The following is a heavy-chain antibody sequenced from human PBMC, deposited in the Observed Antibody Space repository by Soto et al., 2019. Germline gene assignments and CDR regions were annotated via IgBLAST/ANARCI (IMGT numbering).Heavy chain of an antibody. D-gene: IGHD3-3*01. V-gene: IGHV4-4*02. J-gene: IGHJ4*02. CDR3: VTSLNYDFWRDGGRHYYFDY. Sequence: QVQLQESGPGLVTPSGTLSLTCAVSGGSISSSYWWNWVRQPPGKGLEWIGKIYHSGSTNYNPSLKNRVTISVDKSNNQFSLRLRSVTAADTAVYFCVTSLNYDFWRDGGRHYYFDYWGQGTLVTVSS. CDR2: IYHSGST. CDR1: GGSISSSYW.